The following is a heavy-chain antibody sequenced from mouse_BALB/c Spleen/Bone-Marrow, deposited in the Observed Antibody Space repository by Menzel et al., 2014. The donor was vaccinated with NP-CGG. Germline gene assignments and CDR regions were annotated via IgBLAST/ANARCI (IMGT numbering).Heavy chain of an antibody. CDR1: GFTFSSYG. Sequence: EVQLVESGGDLVKPGGSLKLSCAASGFTFSSYGMSWVRQTPDKRLEWVATISSGGSYTYYSDRVKGRFTISRDNAKNTLYLQMSSLKSEDTAIYYCARGGGAYYGNYWFAYWGQGTLVTVSA. V-gene: IGHV5-6*01. D-gene: IGHD2-10*01. J-gene: IGHJ3*01. CDR2: ISSGGSYT. CDR3: ARGGGAYYGNYWFAY.